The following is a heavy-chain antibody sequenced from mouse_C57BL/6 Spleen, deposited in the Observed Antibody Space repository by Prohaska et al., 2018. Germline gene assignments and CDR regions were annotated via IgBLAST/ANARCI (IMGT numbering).Heavy chain of an antibody. CDR3: ARSDYGSSTFAY. J-gene: IGHJ3*01. Sequence: QVQLQQPGAELVKPGASVKMSCKASGYTFTSYWITWLKQRPGQGLEWIGDIYPGSGSTNYNEKFKSKATLTVDTSSSTAYMQLSSLTSEDSAVYYCARSDYGSSTFAYWGQGTLVTVSA. V-gene: IGHV1-55*01. D-gene: IGHD1-1*01. CDR1: GYTFTSYW. CDR2: IYPGSGST.